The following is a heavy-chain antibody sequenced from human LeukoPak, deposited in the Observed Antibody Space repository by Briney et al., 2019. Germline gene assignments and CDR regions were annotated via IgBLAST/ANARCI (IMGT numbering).Heavy chain of an antibody. Sequence: SVKVSCKASGGTFSSYTISWVRQAPGQGLEWMGRIIPILGIANYAQKFQGRVTITADKSTSTAYMELSSLRSEDTAVYYCARGRGNLEYCSGGSCYGGAFDIWGQGTMVTVSS. CDR2: IIPILGIA. CDR3: ARGRGNLEYCSGGSCYGGAFDI. D-gene: IGHD2-15*01. V-gene: IGHV1-69*02. J-gene: IGHJ3*02. CDR1: GGTFSSYT.